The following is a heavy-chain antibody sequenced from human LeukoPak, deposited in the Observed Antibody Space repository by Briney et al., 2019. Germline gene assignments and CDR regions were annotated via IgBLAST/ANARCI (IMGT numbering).Heavy chain of an antibody. J-gene: IGHJ6*02. CDR1: GFTFSSYG. CDR2: ISGSGYTI. CDR3: ARDPRDYYYGMDV. V-gene: IGHV3-48*03. Sequence: PGGSLRLSCAASGFTFSSYGRNWVRQAPGKGLEWVSYISGSGYTIYYADSVKGRFTMSRDNVKNSLYLEMNSLRAEDTAVYYCARDPRDYYYGMDVWGQGTTVTVSS.